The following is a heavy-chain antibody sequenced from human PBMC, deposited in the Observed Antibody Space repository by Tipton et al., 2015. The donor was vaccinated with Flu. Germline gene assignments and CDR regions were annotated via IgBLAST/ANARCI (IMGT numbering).Heavy chain of an antibody. D-gene: IGHD4-23*01. Sequence: TLSLTCTVSGGSISSYYWSWIRQPPGKGLEWVGYIYYSGSTNYNPSLKSQVTISVDTSKNQFSLKLSSVTAADTAVYYCARVYGGRVAYWGQGTLVTVSS. CDR3: ARVYGGRVAY. V-gene: IGHV4-59*01. CDR2: IYYSGST. J-gene: IGHJ4*02. CDR1: GGSISSYY.